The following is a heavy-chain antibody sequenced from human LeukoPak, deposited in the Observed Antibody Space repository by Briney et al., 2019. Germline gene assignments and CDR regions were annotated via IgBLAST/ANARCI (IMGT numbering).Heavy chain of an antibody. CDR2: IVVGSGNT. D-gene: IGHD3-22*01. Sequence: TSVKVSCKASGFTFTSSAMQWVRQARGQRLEWIGWIVVGSGNTNYAQKFQERVTITRDMSTSTAYMELSSLRSEDTAVYYCAARAGQVYYDSSGPLDYWGQGTLVTVSS. CDR3: AARAGQVYYDSSGPLDY. J-gene: IGHJ4*02. V-gene: IGHV1-58*02. CDR1: GFTFTSSA.